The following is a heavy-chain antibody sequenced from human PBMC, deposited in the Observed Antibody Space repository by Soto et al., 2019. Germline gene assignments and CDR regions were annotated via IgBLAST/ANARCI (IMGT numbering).Heavy chain of an antibody. D-gene: IGHD3-3*01. CDR2: VSSSGDNT. CDR3: AKDRTMNYDFWRGAQRPYGMDV. V-gene: IGHV3-23*01. CDR1: GFTFDKYA. Sequence: PGGSLRLSCAASGFTFDKYALNWVLQAPWKGLEWVSGVSSSGDNTYYADSVKGRFTISRDNSKSILYLQMNSLRAEDTAVYYCAKDRTMNYDFWRGAQRPYGMDVWGQGTTVTVSS. J-gene: IGHJ6*02.